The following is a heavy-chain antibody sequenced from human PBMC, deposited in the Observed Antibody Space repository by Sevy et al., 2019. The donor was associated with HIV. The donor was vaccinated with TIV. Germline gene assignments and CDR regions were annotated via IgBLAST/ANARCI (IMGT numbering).Heavy chain of an antibody. V-gene: IGHV3-73*01. CDR3: TTTTKVVVTATGYYYGMDV. CDR2: IRSKANSYAT. CDR1: GFTFSGSA. J-gene: IGHJ6*02. Sequence: GGSLRLSCAASGFTFSGSAMHWVRQASGKGLEWVGRIRSKANSYATPYAASVKGRFTISRDDSKNTAYLQMNSLKTEDTAVYYCTTTTKVVVTATGYYYGMDVWGQGTTVTVSS. D-gene: IGHD2-21*02.